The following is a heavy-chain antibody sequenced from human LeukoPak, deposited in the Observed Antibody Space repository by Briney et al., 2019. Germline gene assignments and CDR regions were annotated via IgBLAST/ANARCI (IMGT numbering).Heavy chain of an antibody. Sequence: GASVKVSFKASGYTFTSYDINWVRQAPGQGLEWMGWMNPNSGNTGYAQKFQGRVTITRNTSISTAYMELSSLRSEDTAVYYCARGPDDSSSALSYYYYGMDVWGQGTTVTVSS. CDR2: MNPNSGNT. D-gene: IGHD6-6*01. V-gene: IGHV1-8*01. CDR3: ARGPDDSSSALSYYYYGMDV. CDR1: GYTFTSYD. J-gene: IGHJ6*02.